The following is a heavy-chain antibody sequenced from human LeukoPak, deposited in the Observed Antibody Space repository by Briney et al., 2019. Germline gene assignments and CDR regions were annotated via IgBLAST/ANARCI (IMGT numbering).Heavy chain of an antibody. J-gene: IGHJ4*02. CDR1: GYSFTSYW. CDR2: IYPGDSDT. CDR3: ARLPYSGHDYSDY. Sequence: GESLKISCKGSGYSFTSYWIGWVRQMPGKGLEWMGIIYPGDSDTRYSPSFQGQVTISADKSISTAYLQWSGLKASDTAMYYCARLPYSGHDYSDYWGQGTLVTVSS. D-gene: IGHD5-12*01. V-gene: IGHV5-51*01.